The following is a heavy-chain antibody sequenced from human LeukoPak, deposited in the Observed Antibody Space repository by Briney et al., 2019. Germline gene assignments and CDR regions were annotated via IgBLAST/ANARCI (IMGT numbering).Heavy chain of an antibody. CDR1: GGSISSYY. Sequence: SETLSLTCTVSGGSISSYYWSWIRQPPGKGLEWIGYIYYSGSTNYNPSLKSRVTISVDTSKNQFSLKLSSVTAADTAVYYCARHLTWGWHAFDIWGQGTMVTVSS. J-gene: IGHJ3*02. CDR3: ARHLTWGWHAFDI. V-gene: IGHV4-59*08. CDR2: IYYSGST. D-gene: IGHD6-19*01.